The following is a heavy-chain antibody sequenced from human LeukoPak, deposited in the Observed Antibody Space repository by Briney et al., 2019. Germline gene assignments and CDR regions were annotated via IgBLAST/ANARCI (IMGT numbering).Heavy chain of an antibody. CDR2: IYGGGST. Sequence: GGSLRLSCAASGLTVSSNFMSWVRQAPGKGLEWVSVIYGGGSTYYADSVKGRFTISRDTSKNTLYLQMNSLRAEATAVYYCASWPGGWYGEDSWGQGTLVTVSS. J-gene: IGHJ4*02. D-gene: IGHD6-19*01. V-gene: IGHV3-53*01. CDR1: GLTVSSNF. CDR3: ASWPGGWYGEDS.